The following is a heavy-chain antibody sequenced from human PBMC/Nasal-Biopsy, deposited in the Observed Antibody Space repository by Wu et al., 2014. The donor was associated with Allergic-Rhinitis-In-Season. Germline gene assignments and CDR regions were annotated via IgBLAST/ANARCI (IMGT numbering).Heavy chain of an antibody. CDR3: ASFPGGPNLGI. CDR2: SNHNEGT. J-gene: IGHJ3*02. Sequence: TLSLTLHVYGEAFSVYYWSWIRQPPGEGAGVIGESNHNEGTNYNPSLKSRVTISVDTSKNLFSLKLNSVTAADTAVYYCASFPGGPNLGIWGQGTMVTVS. CDR1: GEAFSVYY. V-gene: IGHV4-34*01. D-gene: IGHD7-27*01.